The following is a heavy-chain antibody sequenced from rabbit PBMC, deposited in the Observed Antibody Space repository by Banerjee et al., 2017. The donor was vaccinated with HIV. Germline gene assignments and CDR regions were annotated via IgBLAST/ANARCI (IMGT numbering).Heavy chain of an antibody. CDR2: IAGSGSGFT. D-gene: IGHD8-1*01. CDR3: ARDTGSSFSSYGMDL. CDR1: GVSFSSSSY. J-gene: IGHJ6*01. Sequence: QEQLVESGGGLVQPGGPLTLTCTASGVSFSSSSYMCWVRQAPGKGLEWISCIAGSGSGFTYSATWATGRFTCSKTSSTTVTLQMTSLTVADTATYFCARDTGSSFSSYGMDLWGPGTLVTVS. V-gene: IGHV1S45*01.